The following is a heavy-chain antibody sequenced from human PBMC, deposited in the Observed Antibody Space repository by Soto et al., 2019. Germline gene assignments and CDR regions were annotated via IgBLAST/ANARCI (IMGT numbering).Heavy chain of an antibody. V-gene: IGHV3-23*01. CDR1: GFPFRSYA. J-gene: IGHJ3*02. CDR2: ISDSASRM. CDR3: VKDHSSGYFGPGAFDI. Sequence: QLLESGGGFVRPGNSVRLSCVASGFPFRSYAVTWVRQAPGKGLQWVATISDSASRMYYADSVKGRFTISRDSSNNLLFLEMTSLRVEDTALYHCVKDHSSGYFGPGAFDIWGQGTMVTVSS. D-gene: IGHD3-22*01.